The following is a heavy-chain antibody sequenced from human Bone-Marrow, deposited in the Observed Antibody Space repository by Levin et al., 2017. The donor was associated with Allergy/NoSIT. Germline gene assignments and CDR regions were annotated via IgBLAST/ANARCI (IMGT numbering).Heavy chain of an antibody. D-gene: IGHD3-22*01. V-gene: IGHV1-2*02. CDR3: ARDGVGRRPYYYDSSGPVGYYDYGMDV. CDR2: INPNSGGT. Sequence: PEASVKVSCKASGYTFTGYYMHWVRQAPGQGLEWTGWINPNSGGTNYAQKFQGRVTMTRDTSISTAYMELSRLRSDDTAVYYCARDGVGRRPYYYDSSGPVGYYDYGMDVWGQGTTVTVSS. J-gene: IGHJ6*02. CDR1: GYTFTGYY.